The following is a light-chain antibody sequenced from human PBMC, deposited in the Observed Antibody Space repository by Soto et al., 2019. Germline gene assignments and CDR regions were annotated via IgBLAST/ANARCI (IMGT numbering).Light chain of an antibody. CDR2: DAS. Sequence: DIQLTQSPSTLSATVGERATITCRASQSISSWLAWYQQKPGKAPKLLIYDASSMESGVPSRFSGSGSGTEFTLTISSLQPEDFAAYYCQQYNSYPLTFGEGTKVDIK. J-gene: IGKJ4*02. V-gene: IGKV1-5*01. CDR3: QQYNSYPLT. CDR1: QSISSW.